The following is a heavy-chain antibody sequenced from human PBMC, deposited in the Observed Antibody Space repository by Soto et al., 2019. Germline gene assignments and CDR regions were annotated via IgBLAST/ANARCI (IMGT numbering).Heavy chain of an antibody. CDR3: AKPVTYYYDSSGYSHDAFDI. V-gene: IGHV3-9*01. CDR2: ISWNSGSI. Sequence: QPGGSLRLSCAASGFTFDDYAMHWVRQAPGKGLEWVSGISWNSGSIGYADSVKGRFTISRDNAKNSLYLQMNSLRAEDTALYYCAKPVTYYYDSSGYSHDAFDIWGQGTMVTVSS. CDR1: GFTFDDYA. D-gene: IGHD3-22*01. J-gene: IGHJ3*02.